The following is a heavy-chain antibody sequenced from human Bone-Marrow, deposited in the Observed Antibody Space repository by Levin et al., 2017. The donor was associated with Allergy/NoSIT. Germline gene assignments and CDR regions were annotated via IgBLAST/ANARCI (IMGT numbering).Heavy chain of an antibody. J-gene: IGHJ2*01. D-gene: IGHD4-23*01. CDR2: IYYSGST. CDR1: GGSISSYY. Sequence: SQTLSLTCTVSGGSISSYYWSWIRQPPGKGLEWIGYIYYSGSTNYNPSLKSRVTISVDTSKNQFSLKLSSVTAADTAVYYCARVDRDYGGNSFGSGPYWYFDLWGRGTLVTVSS. CDR3: ARVDRDYGGNSFGSGPYWYFDL. V-gene: IGHV4-59*01.